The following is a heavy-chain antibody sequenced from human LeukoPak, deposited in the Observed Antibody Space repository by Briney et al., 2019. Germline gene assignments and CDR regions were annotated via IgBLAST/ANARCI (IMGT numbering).Heavy chain of an antibody. CDR3: AKDQERSAAAAGALDY. CDR2: ISGDGGST. D-gene: IGHD6-13*01. V-gene: IGHV3-43*02. CDR1: GFTFSSYA. J-gene: IGHJ4*02. Sequence: GGSLRLSCAASGFTFSSYAMHWVRQAPGKGLEWVSLISGDGGSTYYADSVKGRFTISRDNSKNSLYLQMNSLRTEDTALYYCAKDQERSAAAAGALDYWGQGTLVTVSS.